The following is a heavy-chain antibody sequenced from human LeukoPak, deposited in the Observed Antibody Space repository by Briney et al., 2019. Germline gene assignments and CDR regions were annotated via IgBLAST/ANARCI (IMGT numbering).Heavy chain of an antibody. CDR3: ARDLGMVVTPGGIDY. Sequence: AASVKVSCKASGYSFTSHGISWVRQAPGQGLEWMGWISGYNGKTKYAQKLQGRVTMTTDTSTSTGYMELRSLISDDTAAYYCARDLGMVVTPGGIDYWGQGTLVTVSS. J-gene: IGHJ4*02. CDR2: ISGYNGKT. D-gene: IGHD2-21*02. CDR1: GYSFTSHG. V-gene: IGHV1-18*01.